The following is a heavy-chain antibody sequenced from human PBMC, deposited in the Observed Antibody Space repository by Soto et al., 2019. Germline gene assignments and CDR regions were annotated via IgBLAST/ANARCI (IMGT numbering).Heavy chain of an antibody. D-gene: IGHD2-15*01. CDR1: GFTFGSYS. CDR3: ALREMGCSGGSCYSLHYYYYYMDV. CDR2: ISSSGGNT. Sequence: GGSLRLSCAASGFTFGSYSMTWVRQTPGKGLVWVSSISSSGGNTYYADSVKGRFTISRDNSKNTLYLQMNSLRAEDTAVYYCALREMGCSGGSCYSLHYYYYYMDVWGKGTTVTVSS. J-gene: IGHJ6*03. V-gene: IGHV3-23*01.